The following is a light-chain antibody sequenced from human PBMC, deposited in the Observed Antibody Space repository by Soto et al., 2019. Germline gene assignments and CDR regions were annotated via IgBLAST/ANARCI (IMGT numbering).Light chain of an antibody. J-gene: IGKJ1*01. V-gene: IGKV1-8*01. CDR3: QQYYSYPPT. Sequence: AIRMTQYPSSLSASTGDRVTITCRASQGISSYLAWYQQKPGKAPKLLIYAASTLQSGVPSRFSGSGSGTDFTLTISCLQSEDFATYYCQQYYSYPPTFGQGTKVEIK. CDR1: QGISSY. CDR2: AAS.